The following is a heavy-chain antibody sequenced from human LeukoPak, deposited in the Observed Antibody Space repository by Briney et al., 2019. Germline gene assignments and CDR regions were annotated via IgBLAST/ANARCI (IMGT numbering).Heavy chain of an antibody. CDR2: INPDNGDT. D-gene: IGHD3-9*01. CDR3: AREGVYDILTGYYLRDAFDI. V-gene: IGHV1-2*02. CDR1: GYIFTGYY. J-gene: IGHJ3*02. Sequence: ASVKVSCKASGYIFTGYYMHWVRQAPGQGLEWMGWINPDNGDTSYAQMLQARVTMTRDTSISTAYMELSRLRSDDTAVYYCAREGVYDILTGYYLRDAFDIWGQGTMVTVSS.